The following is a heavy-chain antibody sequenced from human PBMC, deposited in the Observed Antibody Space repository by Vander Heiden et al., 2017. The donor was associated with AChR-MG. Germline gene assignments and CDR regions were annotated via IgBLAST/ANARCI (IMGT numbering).Heavy chain of an antibody. CDR3: ARDLIMTTVTSGSKLQPPRKDDY. CDR2: ISSSSSTI. Sequence: EVQLVESGGGLVQPGGSLRLSCAASGFTFSSYSMNWVRQAPGKGLAWVSYISSSSSTIYYADSVKGRFTISRDNAKNSLYLQMNSLRDEDTAVYYCARDLIMTTVTSGSKLQPPRKDDYWGQGTLVTVSS. J-gene: IGHJ4*02. V-gene: IGHV3-48*02. D-gene: IGHD4-4*01. CDR1: GFTFSSYS.